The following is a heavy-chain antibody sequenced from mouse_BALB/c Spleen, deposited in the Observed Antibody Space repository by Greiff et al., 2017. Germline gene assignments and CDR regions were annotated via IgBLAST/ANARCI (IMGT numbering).Heavy chain of an antibody. CDR3: TRTHYGSSWFAY. V-gene: IGHV6-6*02. CDR2: IRLKSNNYAT. Sequence: EVKLQESGGGLVQPGGSMKLSCVASGFTFSNYWMNWVRQSPEKGLEWVAEIRLKSNNYATHYAESVKGRFTISRDDSKSSVYLQMNNLRAEDTGIYYCTRTHYGSSWFAYWGQGTLVTVSA. J-gene: IGHJ3*01. CDR1: GFTFSNYW. D-gene: IGHD1-1*01.